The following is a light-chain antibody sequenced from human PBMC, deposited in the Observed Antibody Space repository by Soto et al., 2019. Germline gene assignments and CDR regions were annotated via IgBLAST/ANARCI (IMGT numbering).Light chain of an antibody. J-gene: IGLJ3*02. CDR1: SGHSGYI. CDR2: LEGSGTY. Sequence: QPVLTQSSSASASLGSSVKLTCTLSSGHSGYIIAWHQQQPGKAPRYLMKLEGSGTYNKGSGVPDRFSGSSSGADRYLTISNLQFEDEAEYYCETWDSNIWVFGGGTKLTVL. CDR3: ETWDSNIWV. V-gene: IGLV4-60*02.